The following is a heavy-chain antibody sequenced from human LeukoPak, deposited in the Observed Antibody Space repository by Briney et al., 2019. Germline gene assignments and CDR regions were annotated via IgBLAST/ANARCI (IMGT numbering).Heavy chain of an antibody. CDR1: GFTFSSYA. Sequence: GGSLRLSCAASGFTFSSYAMSWVRQAPGKGLEWVANIKQDGSEKYYVDSVKGRFTISRDNAKNSLYLQMNSLRAEDTAVYYCARDRAAAILDYWGQGTLVTVSS. V-gene: IGHV3-7*01. J-gene: IGHJ4*02. CDR2: IKQDGSEK. CDR3: ARDRAAAILDY. D-gene: IGHD2-2*02.